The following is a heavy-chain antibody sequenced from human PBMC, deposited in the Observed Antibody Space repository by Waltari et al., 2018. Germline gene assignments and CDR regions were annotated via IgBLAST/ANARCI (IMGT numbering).Heavy chain of an antibody. CDR1: GGAFSSYA. V-gene: IGHV1-69*04. CDR3: AGSSAGTYYYCYMDV. Sequence: QVQLVQSGAVVKKPGSSVKVSCKASGGAFSSYAISWVRLARGQVLEWLGGIIRILDIAYDAQKMQGRVTITADESTSTSYMEMSSRGAEDTAVYCGAGSSAGTYYYCYMDVWGKGTTVTVSS. J-gene: IGHJ6*03. D-gene: IGHD2-15*01. CDR2: IIRILDIA.